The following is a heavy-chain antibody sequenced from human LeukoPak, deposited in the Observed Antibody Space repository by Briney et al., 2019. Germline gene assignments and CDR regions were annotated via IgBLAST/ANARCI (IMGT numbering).Heavy chain of an antibody. CDR3: AREFAVFRGARNDAFDI. Sequence: SQTLSLTCTVSGGSISSGDYYWSWIRQPPGKGLEWIGYIYYSGSTYYNPSLKSRVTISVYKSKNQFSLKLSSATAADTAVYYCAREFAVFRGARNDAFDIWGQGTMVTVSS. D-gene: IGHD3-16*01. CDR1: GGSISSGDYY. CDR2: IYYSGST. J-gene: IGHJ3*02. V-gene: IGHV4-30-4*01.